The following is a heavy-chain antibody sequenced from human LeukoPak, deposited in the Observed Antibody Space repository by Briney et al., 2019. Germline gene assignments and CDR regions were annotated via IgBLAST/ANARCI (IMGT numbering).Heavy chain of an antibody. CDR2: ISSSSSYI. Sequence: GGSLRLSCAASGFTFSSYSMNWVRQAPGKGLEWVSSISSSSSYIYYADSVKGRFTISRDNAKNSLYLQMNSLGAEDTAVYYCARDKGAARPFDYWGQGTLVTVSS. CDR3: ARDKGAARPFDY. J-gene: IGHJ4*02. CDR1: GFTFSSYS. V-gene: IGHV3-21*01. D-gene: IGHD6-6*01.